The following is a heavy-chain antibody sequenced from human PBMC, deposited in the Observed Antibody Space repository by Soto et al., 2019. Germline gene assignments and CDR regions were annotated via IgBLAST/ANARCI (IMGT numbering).Heavy chain of an antibody. Sequence: ASVKVSCKASGYTFTSYGISWVRQAPGQGLEWMGWISAYNGNTNYAQKLQGRVTMTTDTSTSTAYMELRSLRSDDTAVYYCARDPELEPTPPGYYYYGMDVWGQGTTVTV. CDR3: ARDPELEPTPPGYYYYGMDV. D-gene: IGHD1-1*01. V-gene: IGHV1-18*04. CDR1: GYTFTSYG. CDR2: ISAYNGNT. J-gene: IGHJ6*02.